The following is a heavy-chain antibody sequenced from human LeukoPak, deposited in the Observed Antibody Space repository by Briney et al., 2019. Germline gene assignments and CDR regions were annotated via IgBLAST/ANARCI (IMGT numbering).Heavy chain of an antibody. CDR2: ISYDGSNK. J-gene: IGHJ3*02. V-gene: IGHV3-30*18. D-gene: IGHD1-26*01. Sequence: GGSLRLSCAASGFTFSSYGMHWVRQAPGKGLEWVAVISYDGSNKYYADSVKGRFTISRDNSKNTLYLQMNSLRAEDTAVYYCAKLEELRFAFDIWGQGTMVTVSS. CDR3: AKLEELRFAFDI. CDR1: GFTFSSYG.